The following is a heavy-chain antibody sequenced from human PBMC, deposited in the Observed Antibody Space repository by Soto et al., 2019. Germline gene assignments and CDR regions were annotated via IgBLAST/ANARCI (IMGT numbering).Heavy chain of an antibody. CDR1: GFTFSSYA. J-gene: IGHJ4*02. D-gene: IGHD2-15*01. V-gene: IGHV3-30-3*01. CDR3: AAGDCSGGSCYDY. Sequence: AGSLRLSCAASGFTFSSYAMHWVRQAPGKGLEWVAVISYDGSNKYYADSVKGRFTISRDNSKNTLYLQMNSLRAEDTAVYYCAAGDCSGGSCYDYWGQGTLVTGSS. CDR2: ISYDGSNK.